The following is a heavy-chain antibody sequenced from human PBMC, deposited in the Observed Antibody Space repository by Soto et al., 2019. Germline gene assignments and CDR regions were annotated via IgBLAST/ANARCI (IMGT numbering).Heavy chain of an antibody. J-gene: IGHJ4*02. CDR1: GYSFTSYW. CDR3: ARSLLWFGESVGFDY. D-gene: IGHD3-10*01. CDR2: IYPGDSDT. Sequence: GESLKISCKGSGYSFTSYWIGWVRPMPGKGLEWMGIIYPGDSDTRYSPSFQGQVTISADKSISTAYLQWSSLKASDTAMYYCARSLLWFGESVGFDYWGQGTLVTVSS. V-gene: IGHV5-51*01.